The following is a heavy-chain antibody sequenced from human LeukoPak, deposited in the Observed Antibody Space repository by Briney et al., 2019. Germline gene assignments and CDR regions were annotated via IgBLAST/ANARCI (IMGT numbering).Heavy chain of an antibody. CDR1: RFTFTNAW. D-gene: IGHD4/OR15-4a*01. V-gene: IGHV3-15*01. CDR2: IKSKGDGETT. CDR3: AIDEPNYAPYDFDY. J-gene: IGHJ4*02. Sequence: PGESLRLSCAASRFTFTNAWMNWVRQAPGKGLEWVGRIKSKGDGETTDYAAPVKGRFTISRDDSNNMVYLQMNSLKIEDTAVYYCAIDEPNYAPYDFDYWGQGTLVTVSS.